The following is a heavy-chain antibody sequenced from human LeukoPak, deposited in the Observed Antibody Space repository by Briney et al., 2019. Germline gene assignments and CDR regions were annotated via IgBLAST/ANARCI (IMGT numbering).Heavy chain of an antibody. CDR1: GFTFSSYA. J-gene: IGHJ3*02. CDR3: ARDPYDRSGYGAFDI. D-gene: IGHD3-22*01. Sequence: PGGSLRLSCAGSGFTFSSYAMTWVRQAPGKGLEWVANIKQDGSEKQYVDSVKGRFTISRDNAKNSLYLQMNSLRAEDTAVYYCARDPYDRSGYGAFDIWGQGTVVSVSS. V-gene: IGHV3-7*01. CDR2: IKQDGSEK.